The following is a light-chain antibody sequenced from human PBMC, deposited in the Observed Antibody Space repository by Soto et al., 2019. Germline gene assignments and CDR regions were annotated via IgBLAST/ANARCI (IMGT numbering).Light chain of an antibody. V-gene: IGLV2-14*03. Sequence: QSALTQPASVSGSPGQSITISCTGTSRDVGGYSYVSWYQQHPGKAPKLKIYDVNNRPSGVSDRFSGSKSGNTASLTISGIQAEDESDYYCSSFTSYSTLVFGGATKLTVL. J-gene: IGLJ2*01. CDR1: SRDVGGYSY. CDR2: DVN. CDR3: SSFTSYSTLV.